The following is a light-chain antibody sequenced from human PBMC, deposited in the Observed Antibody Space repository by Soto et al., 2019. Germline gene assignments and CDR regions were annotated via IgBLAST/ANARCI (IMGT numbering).Light chain of an antibody. J-gene: IGLJ3*02. V-gene: IGLV2-14*01. CDR3: SSYTSISTRV. Sequence: QSALTQPASVSGSPGQAITISCTGTSSDVGGYNNVCWYQQHPGKAPKLMIYEVSNRPSGVSNRFSGSKSGNTASLTISGLQAEDEANYYCSSYTSISTRVFGGGTQLTVL. CDR2: EVS. CDR1: SSDVGGYNN.